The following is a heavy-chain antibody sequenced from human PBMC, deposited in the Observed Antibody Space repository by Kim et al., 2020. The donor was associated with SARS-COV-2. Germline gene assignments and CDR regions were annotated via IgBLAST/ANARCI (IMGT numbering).Heavy chain of an antibody. CDR1: GFTFTSSA. V-gene: IGHV1-58*01. Sequence: SVKVSCKASGFTFTSSAVQWVRQARGQRLEWIGWIVVGSGNTNYAQKFQERVTITRDMSTSTAYMELSSLRSEDTAVYYCATTRFRGYSGYDFQPSYYYHRRHGWRQGTTVTVS. CDR2: IVVGSGNT. J-gene: IGHJ6*02. D-gene: IGHD5-12*01. CDR3: ATTRFRGYSGYDFQPSYYYHRRHG.